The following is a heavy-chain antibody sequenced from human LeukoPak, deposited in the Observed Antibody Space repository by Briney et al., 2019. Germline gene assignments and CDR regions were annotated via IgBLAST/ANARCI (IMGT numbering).Heavy chain of an antibody. D-gene: IGHD1-7*01. Sequence: GGSLRLSCEASGFTFSSYWMHWVRQVPGKGLVWVSRINPDGSTINYADSVKGRFTISRDNAKNTLYLQMNSLRAEDTAVYYCATAGNYRFDYWGQGTLVTVSS. J-gene: IGHJ4*02. CDR2: INPDGSTI. CDR3: ATAGNYRFDY. V-gene: IGHV3-74*01. CDR1: GFTFSSYW.